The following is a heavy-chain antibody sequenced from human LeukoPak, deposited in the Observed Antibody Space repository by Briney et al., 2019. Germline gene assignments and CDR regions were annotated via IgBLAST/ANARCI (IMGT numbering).Heavy chain of an antibody. J-gene: IGHJ6*03. CDR1: GFTFSSFW. D-gene: IGHD3-3*01. Sequence: GSLRLSCEASGFTFSSFWMSWVRQVPGKGLEWVANIKQDGSEKYYVDSVKGRFTISRDNAKNSLYLQMNSLRAEDTAVYYCARDFGYYDFWSGYLLMDVWGKGTTVTVSS. V-gene: IGHV3-7*01. CDR3: ARDFGYYDFWSGYLLMDV. CDR2: IKQDGSEK.